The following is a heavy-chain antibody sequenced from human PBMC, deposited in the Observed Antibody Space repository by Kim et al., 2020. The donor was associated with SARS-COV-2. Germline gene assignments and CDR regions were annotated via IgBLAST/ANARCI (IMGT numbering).Heavy chain of an antibody. Sequence: SQTLSLTCAISGDSVSSNSAAWNWIRQSPSRGLEWLGRTYYRSKWYNDYAVSVKSRITINPDTSKNQFSLQLNSVTPEDTAVYYCARDGYSSSWQSRRPNWFDPWGQGTLVTVSS. D-gene: IGHD6-13*01. CDR2: TYYRSKWYN. J-gene: IGHJ5*02. CDR1: GDSVSSNSAA. V-gene: IGHV6-1*01. CDR3: ARDGYSSSWQSRRPNWFDP.